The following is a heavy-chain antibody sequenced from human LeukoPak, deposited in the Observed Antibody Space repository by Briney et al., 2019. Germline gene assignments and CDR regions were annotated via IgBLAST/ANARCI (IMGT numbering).Heavy chain of an antibody. J-gene: IGHJ4*02. V-gene: IGHV3-15*01. CDR3: TTDRMTRNGFFDY. D-gene: IGHD1-1*01. CDR1: GFSFRDAY. CDR2: VKIRADGGST. Sequence: GGSLRLSCTTSGFSFRDAYMSWVRQAPGKGLEWVGRVKIRADGGSTDYAGPVKGRFRISRDDSKNNVSLEMDSLKMDDTAVYYCTTDRMTRNGFFDYWGQGTLVIVSS.